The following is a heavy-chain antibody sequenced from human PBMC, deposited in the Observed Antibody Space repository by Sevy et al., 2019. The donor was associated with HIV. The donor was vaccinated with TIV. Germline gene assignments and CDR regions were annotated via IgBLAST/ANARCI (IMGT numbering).Heavy chain of an antibody. CDR3: ARDRGMIVNY. CDR2: IKQDGSEK. D-gene: IGHD3-22*01. CDR1: GFTFSNYW. Sequence: GGSLRLSCAASGFTFSNYWMNWVRQAPGKGLEWVANIKQDGSEKRNVESVKGRFTISRDNAKTSLYLQMNSLRAEDAAVYYCARDRGMIVNYWGQGTLVTVSS. J-gene: IGHJ4*02. V-gene: IGHV3-7*01.